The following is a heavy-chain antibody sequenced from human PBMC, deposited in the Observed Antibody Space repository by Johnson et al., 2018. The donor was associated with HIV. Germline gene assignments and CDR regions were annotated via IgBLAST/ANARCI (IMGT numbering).Heavy chain of an antibody. D-gene: IGHD5-12*01. Sequence: QVQLVESGGGLVKPGGSLRLSCAASGFTFSDYYMSWIRQAPGKGLEWVSYISRSGTTIYYADSVQGRFTVSRDNAKNSLYLQINSLRADDTAVYYCARVLRGYDAFDVWGQGTTVTVAS. CDR2: ISRSGTTI. J-gene: IGHJ3*01. CDR1: GFTFSDYY. V-gene: IGHV3-11*04. CDR3: ARVLRGYDAFDV.